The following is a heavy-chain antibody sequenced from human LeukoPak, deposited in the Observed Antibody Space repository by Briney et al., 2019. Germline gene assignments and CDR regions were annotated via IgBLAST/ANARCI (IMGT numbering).Heavy chain of an antibody. J-gene: IGHJ4*02. V-gene: IGHV2-5*02. CDR3: AHRYCSGGSCYHFDY. CDR2: IYWDDDK. D-gene: IGHD2-15*01. CDR1: GFSLSTSGVG. Sequence: SGPTLVKPTQTLTLTCTFSGFSLSTSGVGVGWIRQTPGKALEWLALIYWDDDKRYSPSLKSRLTITKDTSKNQVVLTMTNMDPVDTATYYCAHRYCSGGSCYHFDYWGQGTLVTVSS.